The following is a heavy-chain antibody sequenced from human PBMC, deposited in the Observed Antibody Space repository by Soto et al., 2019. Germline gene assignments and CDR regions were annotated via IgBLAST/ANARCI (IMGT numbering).Heavy chain of an antibody. CDR2: INPSGGST. Sequence: ASVKVSCKASGYTFTSYYMHWVRQAPGQGLEWMGIINPSGGSTSYAQKFQGRVTMTRDTSTSTVYMELSSLRSEDTAVYYCARGEAVVVVAATTADLDYWGQGTLVTVS. V-gene: IGHV1-46*03. D-gene: IGHD2-15*01. J-gene: IGHJ4*02. CDR1: GYTFTSYY. CDR3: ARGEAVVVVAATTADLDY.